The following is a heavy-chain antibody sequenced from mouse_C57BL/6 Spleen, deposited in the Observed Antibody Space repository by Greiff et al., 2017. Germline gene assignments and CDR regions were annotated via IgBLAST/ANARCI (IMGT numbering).Heavy chain of an antibody. J-gene: IGHJ1*03. CDR1: GYTFTDYY. D-gene: IGHD3-1*01. CDR3: ARSRAISNWYLDD. Sequence: VQLQQSGAELVRPGASVKLSCKASGYTFTDYYINWVKQRPGQGLEWIARIYPGSGNTYYNAKFKGKATLTAEKSSSPAYMQRSRLTSEDSAVYFSARSRAISNWYLDDWGTGTTVTVSS. V-gene: IGHV1-76*01. CDR2: IYPGSGNT.